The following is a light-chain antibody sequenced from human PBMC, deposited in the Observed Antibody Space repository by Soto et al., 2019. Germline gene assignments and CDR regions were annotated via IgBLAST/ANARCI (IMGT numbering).Light chain of an antibody. Sequence: EIVMTQSPATLSVSPGERATLSCRASQSVSSNLAWYQQKPGQAPRLLIYGASTRATGIPARFSGSGSGTEFPLTISRLQSEDFAVYYCQQYNNWPPWTFGQGTKLEIK. V-gene: IGKV3-15*01. CDR3: QQYNNWPPWT. CDR1: QSVSSN. J-gene: IGKJ2*02. CDR2: GAS.